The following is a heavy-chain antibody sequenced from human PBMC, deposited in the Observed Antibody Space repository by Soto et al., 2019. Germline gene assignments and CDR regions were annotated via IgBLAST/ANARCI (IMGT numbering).Heavy chain of an antibody. J-gene: IGHJ6*02. V-gene: IGHV1-2*04. CDR1: GYTLTGYY. Sequence: ASVKVSCKGSGYTLTGYYMHWGRQAPGQGLEWMGWINPNSGGTNYAQKFQGWVTMTRDTSISTAYMELSRLRSDDTAVYYCAGENYYDSSGYAWGARQYYYGMDVWGQGTTVTVSS. CDR2: INPNSGGT. CDR3: AGENYYDSSGYAWGARQYYYGMDV. D-gene: IGHD3-22*01.